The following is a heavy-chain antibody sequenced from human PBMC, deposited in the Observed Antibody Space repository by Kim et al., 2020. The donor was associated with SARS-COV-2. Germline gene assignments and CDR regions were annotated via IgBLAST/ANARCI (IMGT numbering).Heavy chain of an antibody. CDR2: IYYSGST. V-gene: IGHV4-39*01. Sequence: SETLSLTCTVSGGSISSSSYYWGWIRQPPGKGLEWIGSIYYSGSTYYNPSLKSRVTISVDTSKNQFSLKLSSVTAADTAVYYCARHDFDYYGSGSYSPEGEYFQHWGQGTLVTVSS. CDR3: ARHDFDYYGSGSYSPEGEYFQH. J-gene: IGHJ1*01. D-gene: IGHD3-10*01. CDR1: GGSISSSSYY.